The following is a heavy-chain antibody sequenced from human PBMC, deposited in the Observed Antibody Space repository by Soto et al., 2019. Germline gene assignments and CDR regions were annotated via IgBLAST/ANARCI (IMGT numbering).Heavy chain of an antibody. CDR3: ASYIAADAFDI. V-gene: IGHV4-34*01. J-gene: IGHJ3*02. D-gene: IGHD6-13*01. Sequence: GSLRLSCAVYGGSFSGYYWSWIRQPPGKGLEWIGEINHSGSTNYNPSLESRVTISVDTSKNQFSLKLSSVTAADTAVYYCASYIAADAFDIWGQGTMVTVSS. CDR2: INHSGST. CDR1: GGSFSGYY.